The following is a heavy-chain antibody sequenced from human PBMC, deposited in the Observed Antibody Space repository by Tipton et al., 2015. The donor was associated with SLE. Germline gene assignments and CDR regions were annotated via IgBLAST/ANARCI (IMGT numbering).Heavy chain of an antibody. D-gene: IGHD3-3*01. CDR3: AGGRRITIFGVVIPDAFDI. Sequence: LRLSCAVYGGSFSGYYWSWIRQPPGKGLEWIGEINHSGSTNYNPSLKSRVTISVDTSKNQFSLKLSSVTAADTAVYYCAGGRRITIFGVVIPDAFDIWGQGTMVTVSS. CDR2: INHSGST. CDR1: GGSFSGYY. J-gene: IGHJ3*02. V-gene: IGHV4-34*01.